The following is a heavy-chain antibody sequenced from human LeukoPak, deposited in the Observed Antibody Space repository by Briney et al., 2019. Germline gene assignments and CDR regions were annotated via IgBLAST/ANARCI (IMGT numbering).Heavy chain of an antibody. V-gene: IGHV3-21*01. D-gene: IGHD1-26*01. Sequence: GGSLRLSCAASGFTFSSYTMIWVRQAPGKGLEWVSLISATSSYIYYADSVKGRFTISRDNANNSLYLQMNSLRAEDTAAYYCARPSETYLYWYFDLWGRGTLVTVSS. CDR3: ARPSETYLYWYFDL. CDR2: ISATSSYI. CDR1: GFTFSSYT. J-gene: IGHJ2*01.